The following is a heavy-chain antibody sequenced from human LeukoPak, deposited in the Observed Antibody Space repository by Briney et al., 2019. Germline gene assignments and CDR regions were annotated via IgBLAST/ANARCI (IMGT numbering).Heavy chain of an antibody. V-gene: IGHV3-53*01. D-gene: IGHD5-12*01. CDR2: IYSGGST. J-gene: IGHJ6*02. CDR3: ARGRYEFAAGMDV. Sequence: PGGSLRLSCAASGVTVSSYYRSWVRQAPGKGLEWVSVIYSGGSTNYADSVRGRLTISRDNFKNTLYLQMNCLRAEDTAVYYCARGRYEFAAGMDVWGQGTTVTASS. CDR1: GVTVSSYY.